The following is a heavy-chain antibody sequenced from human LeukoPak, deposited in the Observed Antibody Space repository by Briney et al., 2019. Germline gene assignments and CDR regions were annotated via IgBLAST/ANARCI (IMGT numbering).Heavy chain of an antibody. CDR3: ARGGPNSGGWTLDH. CDR1: GSTFSSYA. Sequence: GASVKVSCKASGSTFSSYAISWVRQAPGQGLEWMGGIIPIFGTANYAQKFQGRVTFTRDTSASTAYMELSSLASEDMPVFYCARGGPNSGGWTLDHWGQGTLVSVSS. J-gene: IGHJ4*02. V-gene: IGHV1-69*05. D-gene: IGHD2-15*01. CDR2: IIPIFGTA.